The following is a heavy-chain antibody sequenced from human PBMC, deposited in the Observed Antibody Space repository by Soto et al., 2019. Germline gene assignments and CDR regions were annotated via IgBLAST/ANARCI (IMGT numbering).Heavy chain of an antibody. D-gene: IGHD5-18*01. Sequence: HPGGSLRLSCAASGFTFSSYAMSWVRQAPGKGLEWVSAISGSGGSTYYADSVKGRFTISRDNSKNTLYLQMNSLRAEDTAVYYCAKGRTAMVTKNYGMDVWGKGTTVTVSS. CDR3: AKGRTAMVTKNYGMDV. J-gene: IGHJ6*04. CDR2: ISGSGGST. CDR1: GFTFSSYA. V-gene: IGHV3-23*01.